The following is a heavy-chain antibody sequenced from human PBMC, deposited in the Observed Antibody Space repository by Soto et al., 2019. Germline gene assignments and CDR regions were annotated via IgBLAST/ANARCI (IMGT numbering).Heavy chain of an antibody. CDR3: AGGSYGSYGAVKGHGF. CDR1: GFTFSSYW. J-gene: IGHJ4*01. Sequence: GGSLRLSCAASGFTFSSYWMHWVRQAPGKGLVWVSRINSDGSSISYADSVKGRFTISRDNAKNTLDLQMNSLRADDTAVYYCAGGSYGSYGAVKGHGFWGQGTLVTVSS. D-gene: IGHD5-18*01. V-gene: IGHV3-74*01. CDR2: INSDGSSI.